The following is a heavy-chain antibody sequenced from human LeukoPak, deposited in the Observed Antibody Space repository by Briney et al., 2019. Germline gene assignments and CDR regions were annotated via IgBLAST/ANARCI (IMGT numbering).Heavy chain of an antibody. CDR3: AKDDPYSGTAGVY. J-gene: IGHJ4*02. V-gene: IGHV3-30*18. CDR1: GFTFSSYG. D-gene: IGHD1-26*01. CDR2: ISYDGSNK. Sequence: PGGSLRLSCAASGFTFSSYGTHWVRQAPGKGLEWVAVISYDGSNKYYADSVKGRFTISRDNSKNTLYLQMNGLRAEDTAVYYCAKDDPYSGTAGVYWGQGTLVTVSS.